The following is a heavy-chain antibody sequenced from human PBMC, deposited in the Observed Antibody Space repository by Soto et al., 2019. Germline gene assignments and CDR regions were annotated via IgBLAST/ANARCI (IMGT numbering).Heavy chain of an antibody. CDR1: GFPFSRFE. CDR3: TRAAWFPYLSFY. V-gene: IGHV3-48*03. J-gene: IGHJ4*02. CDR2: ISSSGSTA. D-gene: IGHD3-10*01. Sequence: GGSLRLSCAASGFPFSRFELHWVRPAPGKGLEWISYISSSGSTAYYASSVEGRFTISRDNANNSVYLQMDSLRAEDTALYYCTRAAWFPYLSFYWGQGALVTVSS.